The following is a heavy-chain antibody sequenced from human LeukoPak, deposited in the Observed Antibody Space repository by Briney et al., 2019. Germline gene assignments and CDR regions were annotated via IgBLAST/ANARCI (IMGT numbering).Heavy chain of an antibody. Sequence: GRSLRLSCAASGFTFSSYAMSWVRQAPGKGLEWVSAVSGSGGSTYYADSVKGRFTISRDNSKNTLYLQMNSLRAEDTAVYYCAKDGDSSGWPYYFDYWGQGTLVTVSS. CDR3: AKDGDSSGWPYYFDY. CDR2: VSGSGGST. V-gene: IGHV3-23*01. J-gene: IGHJ4*02. D-gene: IGHD6-19*01. CDR1: GFTFSSYA.